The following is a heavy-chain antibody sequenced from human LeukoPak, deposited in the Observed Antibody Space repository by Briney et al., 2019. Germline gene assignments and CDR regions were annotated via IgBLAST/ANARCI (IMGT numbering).Heavy chain of an antibody. Sequence: SVKVSCKASGGTFSSYAISWVRQAPGQGLEWMGGIIPIFGTANYAQKFQGRVTITADESMSTAYMELSSLRSEDTAVYYCAREVLSYDYVWGSCRAHFDYWGQGTLVTVSS. CDR3: AREVLSYDYVWGSCRAHFDY. CDR1: GGTFSSYA. J-gene: IGHJ4*02. V-gene: IGHV1-69*13. CDR2: IIPIFGTA. D-gene: IGHD3-16*02.